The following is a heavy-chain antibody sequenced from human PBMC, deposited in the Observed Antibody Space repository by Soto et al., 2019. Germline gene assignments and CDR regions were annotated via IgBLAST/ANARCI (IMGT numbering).Heavy chain of an antibody. D-gene: IGHD3-22*01. CDR3: ARQLPNYYDSSGYPEYYFDY. J-gene: IGHJ4*02. Sequence: GESLKISCKGSGYSFTSYWIGWVRQMPGKGLEWMGIIYPGDSDTRYSPSFQGQVTISTDKSISTAYLQWSSLKASDTAMYYCARQLPNYYDSSGYPEYYFDYWGQGTLVTVSS. CDR1: GYSFTSYW. CDR2: IYPGDSDT. V-gene: IGHV5-51*01.